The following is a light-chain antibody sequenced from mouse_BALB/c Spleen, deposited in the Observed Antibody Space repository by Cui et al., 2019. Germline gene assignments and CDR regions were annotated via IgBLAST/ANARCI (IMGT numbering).Light chain of an antibody. V-gene: IGKV4-80*01. CDR3: HQWSSYPWT. CDR2: STS. CDR1: SSVSY. Sequence: QIVLTQSPAIMSASLGEEITLTCRASSSVSYMHWYQQKSDTSPKLLIYSTSNLASGVPSRFSGSGSGTFYSLTISSVEAEDAADYYCHQWSSYPWTFGGGTKLEIK. J-gene: IGKJ1*01.